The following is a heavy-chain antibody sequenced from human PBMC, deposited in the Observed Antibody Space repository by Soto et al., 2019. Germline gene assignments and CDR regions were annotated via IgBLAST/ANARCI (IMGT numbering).Heavy chain of an antibody. D-gene: IGHD6-6*01. Sequence: GGSLRLSCAASGFTFSRYTMNWVLQAPGKGLEWVSSISSSSRYIYYADSVKGRFTISRDNAKNSLYLQMNSLRAEDTAVYYCARSNIAAEDYYFYMDVWGKGTTVTVSS. CDR1: GFTFSRYT. CDR2: ISSSSRYI. J-gene: IGHJ6*03. V-gene: IGHV3-21*01. CDR3: ARSNIAAEDYYFYMDV.